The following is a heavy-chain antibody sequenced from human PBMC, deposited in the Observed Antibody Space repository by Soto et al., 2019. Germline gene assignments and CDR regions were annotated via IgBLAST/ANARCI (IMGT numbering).Heavy chain of an antibody. Sequence: QVQLVHSGAEVKKPGSSVKVSCKASGGTFSSYTISWVRQAPGQGLEWMGRIIPILGIANYAQKFQGRVTITADKSTSTAYMELSSLRSEDTAVYYCAKPNVYGDYVPFDIWGQGTMVTVSS. CDR1: GGTFSSYT. V-gene: IGHV1-69*02. CDR2: IIPILGIA. J-gene: IGHJ3*02. CDR3: AKPNVYGDYVPFDI. D-gene: IGHD4-17*01.